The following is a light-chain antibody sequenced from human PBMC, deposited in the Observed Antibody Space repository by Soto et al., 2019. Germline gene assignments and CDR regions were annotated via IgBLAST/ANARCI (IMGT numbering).Light chain of an antibody. CDR1: QSISDR. CDR3: QHYSTVWA. J-gene: IGKJ1*01. CDR2: DAS. Sequence: DIQMTKSPSTLSASVGDRVTITCRASQSISDRLACYQRKPGKAPKLLIFDASSLESGVPSRFSGSGSGTECTLTISSLQPDDFATYYCQHYSTVWAFGQGTKVEI. V-gene: IGKV1-5*01.